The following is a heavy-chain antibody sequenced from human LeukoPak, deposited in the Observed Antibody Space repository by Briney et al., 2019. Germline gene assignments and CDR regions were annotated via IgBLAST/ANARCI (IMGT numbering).Heavy chain of an antibody. Sequence: GGSLRLSCAASGFNFDDYVMSWVRQAPGKGLEWVSGINWDGGSRGYADSVKGRFTISRDNAKNSLYLQMNSLRAEDTALYYCARSRHSYDSSGFPHYWGQGTLVTVSS. V-gene: IGHV3-20*04. CDR2: INWDGGSR. CDR3: ARSRHSYDSSGFPHY. D-gene: IGHD3-22*01. J-gene: IGHJ4*02. CDR1: GFNFDDYV.